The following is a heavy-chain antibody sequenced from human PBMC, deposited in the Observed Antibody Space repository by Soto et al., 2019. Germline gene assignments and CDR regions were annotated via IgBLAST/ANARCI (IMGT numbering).Heavy chain of an antibody. D-gene: IGHD3-16*01. CDR1: GDTFNSYV. J-gene: IGHJ5*02. CDR3: ACESLCAKGADP. Sequence: QVQLVQSGAEVKRPGSSVKVSCESSGDTFNSYVISWVRQAPGQGLEWMGGIIPIIGVTHYAQKFQGRVTSSALSSTGTAYMELTKLGFEDTALYYCACESLCAKGADPLGQGSLVTVSS. V-gene: IGHV1-69*17. CDR2: IIPIIGVT.